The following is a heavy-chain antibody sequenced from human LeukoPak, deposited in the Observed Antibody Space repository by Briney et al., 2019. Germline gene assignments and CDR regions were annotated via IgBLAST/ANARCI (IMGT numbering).Heavy chain of an antibody. CDR3: AKESSSSCLDV. Sequence: GGSLRLSCAASGFTFSSYAMSWVRQAPGKGLEWVSSISGSGDNTYYAGSVKGRFTISRDNSKNTLYLQMNSLRAEDTAVYYCAKESSSSCLDVWGKGTTVTVSS. V-gene: IGHV3-23*01. J-gene: IGHJ6*04. CDR2: ISGSGDNT. D-gene: IGHD6-13*01. CDR1: GFTFSSYA.